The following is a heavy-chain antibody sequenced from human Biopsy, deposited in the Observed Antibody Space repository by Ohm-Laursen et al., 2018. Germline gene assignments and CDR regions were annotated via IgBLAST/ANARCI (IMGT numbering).Heavy chain of an antibody. Sequence: ESSVKVSCKAPGGTFSNYGANWVRQAPGQGLEWLGGNIPILGTGNYAQKFQDRVTVAADTSTSTATMELRSLRSDDTAVYYCATKLTGYFHHWGQGTLVIVSS. CDR2: NIPILGTG. V-gene: IGHV1-69*06. J-gene: IGHJ1*01. D-gene: IGHD3-9*01. CDR1: GGTFSNYG. CDR3: ATKLTGYFHH.